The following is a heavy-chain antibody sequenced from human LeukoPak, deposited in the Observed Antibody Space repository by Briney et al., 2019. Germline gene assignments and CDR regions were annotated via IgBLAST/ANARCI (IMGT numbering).Heavy chain of an antibody. D-gene: IGHD6-19*01. J-gene: IGHJ4*02. V-gene: IGHV1-69*13. CDR2: LIPILNIT. Sequence: GASVKVSCKASGGTFSSNGVSWVRQAPGQGLEWMGGLIPILNITNFAQNFQGRVTISADESTTTAYMELSSLKSDDTAVYYCARGARRSSAYFRFDDWGQGTLVTVSS. CDR3: ARGARRSSAYFRFDD. CDR1: GGTFSSNG.